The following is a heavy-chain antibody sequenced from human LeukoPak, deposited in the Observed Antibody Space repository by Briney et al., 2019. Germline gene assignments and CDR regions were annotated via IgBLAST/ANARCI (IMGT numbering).Heavy chain of an antibody. CDR3: ARGSAYGSGSYNNSGYYFDY. D-gene: IGHD3-10*01. CDR2: INHSGST. Sequence: SETLSLTCAVYGGSFSGYYWSWIRQPPVKGLEWIGEINHSGSTNYNPSLKSRVTISVDTSKNQFSLKLSSVTAADTAVYYCARGSAYGSGSYNNSGYYFDYWGQGTLVTVSS. CDR1: GGSFSGYY. J-gene: IGHJ4*02. V-gene: IGHV4-34*01.